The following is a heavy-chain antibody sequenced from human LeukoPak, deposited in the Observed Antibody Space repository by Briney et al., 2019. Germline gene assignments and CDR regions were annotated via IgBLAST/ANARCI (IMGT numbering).Heavy chain of an antibody. CDR3: ARLVIAAAY. CDR2: IYYSGST. D-gene: IGHD6-13*01. Sequence: SETLSLTCSVSGGPIISSSYYWGWIRQPPGKGLEWIGSIYYSGSTYYNPSLKSRVTISVDTSKNQFSLKLSSVTAADTAVYYCARLVIAAAYWRQGSLFTVSS. CDR1: GGPIISSSYY. J-gene: IGHJ4*02. V-gene: IGHV4-39*01.